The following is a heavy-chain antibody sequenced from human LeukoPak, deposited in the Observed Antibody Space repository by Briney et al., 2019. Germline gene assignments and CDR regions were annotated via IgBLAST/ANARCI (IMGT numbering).Heavy chain of an antibody. CDR2: IIPLFGTT. CDR3: ARGRVIHLGGIDVFDI. CDR1: GGTFGAFG. Sequence: SVEVSCXASGGTFGAFGINWVRQAPGQGLEWMGGIIPLFGTTDYAQKFQGRVTITADESTNTAYMELSSLRSDDTAIYYCARGRVIHLGGIDVFDIWGQGTMVTVSS. V-gene: IGHV1-69*13. D-gene: IGHD1-26*01. J-gene: IGHJ3*02.